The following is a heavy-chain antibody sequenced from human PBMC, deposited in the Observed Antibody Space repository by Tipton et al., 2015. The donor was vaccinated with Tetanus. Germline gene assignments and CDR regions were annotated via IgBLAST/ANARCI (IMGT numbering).Heavy chain of an antibody. CDR2: IDPNSGGT. V-gene: IGHV1-2*02. CDR1: GYTFTGYY. Sequence: QLVQSGAEVRKPGASVKVSCKASGYTFTGYYIYWVRQAPGQGLEWMGWIDPNSGGTVYAQKFQGRVTRTRDTSISTAYMELRSPRSDDPAVYYCARDRGDYIYYGMDVWGPGTTVTVS. CDR3: ARDRGDYIYYGMDV. D-gene: IGHD3-22*01. J-gene: IGHJ6*02.